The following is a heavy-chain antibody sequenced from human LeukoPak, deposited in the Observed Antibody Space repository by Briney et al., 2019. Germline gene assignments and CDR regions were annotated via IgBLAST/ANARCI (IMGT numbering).Heavy chain of an antibody. J-gene: IGHJ3*02. CDR1: GYSFTNYW. D-gene: IGHD6-19*01. CDR2: LYPGDSAS. Sequence: GESLKISCKGSGYSFTNYWIGWVRHMPGKGLEWIGMLYPGDSASRFSPSFQGRVTMSVDRSINTAYPQWSSLRASDTAMYYCATSREVAGSHAFDIWGQGTVVTVSS. CDR3: ATSREVAGSHAFDI. V-gene: IGHV5-51*01.